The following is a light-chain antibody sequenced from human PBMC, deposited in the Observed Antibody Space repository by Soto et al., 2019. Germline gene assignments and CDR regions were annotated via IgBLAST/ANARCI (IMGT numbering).Light chain of an antibody. Sequence: SALIQPPSVSGSPGQSITISCTGTNSDIGGYDYVSWYQLHPGKAPKLMLFEVSNRPSGVSYRFSGSKSGNTASLTISGLQAEDEADYFCSSYSISTAYLFGTGTKV. V-gene: IGLV2-14*01. J-gene: IGLJ1*01. CDR2: EVS. CDR3: SSYSISTAYL. CDR1: NSDIGGYDY.